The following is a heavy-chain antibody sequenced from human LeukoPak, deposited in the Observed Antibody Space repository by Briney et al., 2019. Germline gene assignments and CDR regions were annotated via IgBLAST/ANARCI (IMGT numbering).Heavy chain of an antibody. V-gene: IGHV1-18*01. D-gene: IGHD3-22*01. CDR3: ARDGHRMYYYATSDYRFDY. CDR1: GSTFTNYG. CDR2: FSVYNGPT. Sequence: GASVKVSCKASGSTFTNYGISWVRQAPGPGLELMGWFSVYNGPTNYAQKFQGRVTMTTDTSATTVYMELGSLRSDDTAVYYCARDGHRMYYYATSDYRFDYWGQGTLVTVSS. J-gene: IGHJ4*02.